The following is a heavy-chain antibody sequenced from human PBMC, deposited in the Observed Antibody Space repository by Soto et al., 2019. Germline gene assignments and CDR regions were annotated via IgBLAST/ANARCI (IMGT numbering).Heavy chain of an antibody. J-gene: IGHJ3*02. D-gene: IGHD1-1*01. V-gene: IGHV1-3*01. CDR3: ARVPHNWNEGAFDI. Sequence: QVQLVQSGAEVKKPGASVKISCKASGYTFTDYAMHWVRQAPGQSLEWMGWINAGNGNTKYSQKFQGRVTITGDTSATTAYMELSSLRSEDTAVYYCARVPHNWNEGAFDIWGQGTVVTVSS. CDR2: INAGNGNT. CDR1: GYTFTDYA.